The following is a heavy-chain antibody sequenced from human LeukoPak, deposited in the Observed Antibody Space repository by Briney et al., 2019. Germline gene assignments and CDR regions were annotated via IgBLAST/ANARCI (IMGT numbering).Heavy chain of an antibody. Sequence: SETLSLTCAVYGGSFSGYYWSWIRQPPGKGLEWIGEINHSGSTNYNPSLKSRVTISVDTSKNQFSLKLSSVTAADTAVYYCAREWELLGYDYWGRGTLVTVSS. CDR1: GGSFSGYY. CDR2: INHSGST. D-gene: IGHD1-26*01. V-gene: IGHV4-34*01. CDR3: AREWELLGYDY. J-gene: IGHJ4*02.